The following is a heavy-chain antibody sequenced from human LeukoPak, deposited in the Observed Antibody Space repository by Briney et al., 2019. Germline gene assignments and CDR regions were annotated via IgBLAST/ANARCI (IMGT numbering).Heavy chain of an antibody. J-gene: IGHJ4*02. CDR2: ISGSGGST. D-gene: IGHD3-22*01. Sequence: GGSMRLSCAASGFTFSSYGMSWVRQAPGKGLEWVSAISGSGGSTYYADSVKGRFTISRDNSKNTLYLQMNSLRAEDTAVYYCAKDGVTMIVVVEFDYWGQGTLVTVSS. CDR1: GFTFSSYG. V-gene: IGHV3-23*01. CDR3: AKDGVTMIVVVEFDY.